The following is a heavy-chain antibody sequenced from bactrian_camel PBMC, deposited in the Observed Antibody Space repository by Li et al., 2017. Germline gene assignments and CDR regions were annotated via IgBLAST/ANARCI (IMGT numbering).Heavy chain of an antibody. Sequence: DVQLVESGGDLVQPGGSLRLSCAASGFTFSSYAMSWIRQAPGKGLEWVSSINGNSRNTHYADSVKGRFTISRDNAKNTMYLQMNSLKSEDTALYYCATGYGSSSLSTPRGQGTQVTVS. D-gene: IGHD6*01. V-gene: IGHV3S11*01. CDR3: ATGYGSSSLSTP. CDR2: INGNSRNT. CDR1: GFTFSSYA. J-gene: IGHJ4*01.